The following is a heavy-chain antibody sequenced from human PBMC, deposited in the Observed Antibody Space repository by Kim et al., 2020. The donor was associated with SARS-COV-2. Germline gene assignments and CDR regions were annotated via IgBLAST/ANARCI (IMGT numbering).Heavy chain of an antibody. CDR1: GYTFITYW. D-gene: IGHD3-10*02. Sequence: GASLKISCQGSGYTFITYWISWVRQMPGKGLEWMGRIDPSDSYTNYSPSFQGHVTISADKSISTAYLQWSSLKASDTAMYYCARLTMSGFTTNAFDIWGQGTMVSVSS. CDR2: IDPSDSYT. J-gene: IGHJ3*02. CDR3: ARLTMSGFTTNAFDI. V-gene: IGHV5-10-1*01.